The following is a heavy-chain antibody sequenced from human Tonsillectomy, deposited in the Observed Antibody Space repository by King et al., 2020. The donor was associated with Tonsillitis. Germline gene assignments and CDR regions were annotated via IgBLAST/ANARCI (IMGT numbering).Heavy chain of an antibody. Sequence: VQLVESGGGLVQPGGSLRLSCAASGFTFSSYWMSWVRQAPGKGLEWVANIKQDGSEKYYVDSVKGRFTISRDNAKNSLYLQMNSLRAADTAVYYCARDSRNFWSGYPLGYWGQGTLVTVSS. J-gene: IGHJ4*02. CDR3: ARDSRNFWSGYPLGY. D-gene: IGHD3-3*01. CDR2: IKQDGSEK. V-gene: IGHV3-7*01. CDR1: GFTFSSYW.